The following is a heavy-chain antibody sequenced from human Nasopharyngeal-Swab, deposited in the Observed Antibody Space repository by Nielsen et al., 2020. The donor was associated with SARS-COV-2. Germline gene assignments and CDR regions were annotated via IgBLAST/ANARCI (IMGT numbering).Heavy chain of an antibody. J-gene: IGHJ4*02. CDR2: IYYSGNT. CDR3: AREDASPTAFFDS. D-gene: IGHD6-6*01. Sequence: WIRQPPGKGLEWMGYIYYSGNTNYNPSLKSRLTISVDTSKNQFSLRLISATAADTAIYYCAREDASPTAFFDSWGQGMLVTVSS. V-gene: IGHV4-59*01.